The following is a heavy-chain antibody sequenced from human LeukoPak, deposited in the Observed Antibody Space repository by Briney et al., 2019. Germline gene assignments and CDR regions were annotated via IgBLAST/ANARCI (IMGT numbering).Heavy chain of an antibody. Sequence: SETLSLTCTVSGYSISSGYYWGWIRQPPEKGLEWIGSIYHSGSTYYNPSLKSRGTISVDTSKNQFSLKLSSVTAADTAVYYCARAGYDFWSGYCFDYWGQGTLVTVSS. CDR3: ARAGYDFWSGYCFDY. CDR1: GYSISSGYY. D-gene: IGHD3-3*01. J-gene: IGHJ4*02. CDR2: IYHSGST. V-gene: IGHV4-38-2*02.